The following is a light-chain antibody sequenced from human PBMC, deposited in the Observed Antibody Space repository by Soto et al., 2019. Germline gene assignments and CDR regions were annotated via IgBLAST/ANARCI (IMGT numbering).Light chain of an antibody. CDR1: QTISSY. CDR3: QQRSNSPLT. V-gene: IGKV3-11*01. Sequence: IVLTQSPGTLSLSPGDGATLSCRASQTISSYLAWYQQQTGQPPRLLIYDASKRATGIPARFSARGSRTDFTLTISSLETEDVTVYCCQQRSNSPLTFGGGTKVDI. J-gene: IGKJ4*01. CDR2: DAS.